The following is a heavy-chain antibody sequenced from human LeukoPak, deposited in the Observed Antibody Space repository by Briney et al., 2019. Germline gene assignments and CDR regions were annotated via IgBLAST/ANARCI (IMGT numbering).Heavy chain of an antibody. J-gene: IGHJ3*02. V-gene: IGHV4-59*01. CDR3: ARTLGYCSGGSCNGDAFDI. D-gene: IGHD2-15*01. CDR2: IYYSGST. CDR1: GGSISGYY. Sequence: SETLSLTCTVSGGSISGYYWSWIRQPPGKGLEWIGYIYYSGSTNYNPSLKSRVTMSVDTSKNQFSLKLSSVTAADTAVYYCARTLGYCSGGSCNGDAFDIWGQGTMVTVSS.